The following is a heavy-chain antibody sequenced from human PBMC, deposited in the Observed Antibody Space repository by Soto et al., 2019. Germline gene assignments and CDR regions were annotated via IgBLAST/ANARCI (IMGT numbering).Heavy chain of an antibody. D-gene: IGHD3-10*01. CDR3: ASGREGVSGSYFDY. Sequence: QVQLMQSGPEVRKPGASVKVSCKASGYTLTRYGLTWVRQTPGHVLEWMGWISSHSANTNYAQNLQGSVTIYIDTSTTTAYMELTSLRSDETAIYYCASGREGVSGSYFDYWGQGTLVTVSS. CDR1: GYTLTRYG. J-gene: IGHJ4*02. V-gene: IGHV1-18*01. CDR2: ISSHSANT.